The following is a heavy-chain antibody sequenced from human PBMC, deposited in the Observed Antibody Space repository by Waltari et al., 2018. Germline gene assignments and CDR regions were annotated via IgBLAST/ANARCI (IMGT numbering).Heavy chain of an antibody. V-gene: IGHV1-2*06. D-gene: IGHD2-15*01. CDR1: GYTFTGYY. Sequence: QVQLVQSGAEVKKPGASVKVSCRASGYTFTGYYMHWWLQAPGQGLEWMGRINPNSGGTNYAQKFQGRVTMTRDTSISTAYMELSRLRSDDTAVYYCAMRYCSGGSCQGFDYWGQGTLVTVSS. J-gene: IGHJ4*02. CDR2: INPNSGGT. CDR3: AMRYCSGGSCQGFDY.